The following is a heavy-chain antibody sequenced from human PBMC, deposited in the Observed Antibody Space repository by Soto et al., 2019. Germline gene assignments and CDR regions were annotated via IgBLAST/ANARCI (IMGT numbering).Heavy chain of an antibody. V-gene: IGHV1-3*01. CDR3: ASNRDGYNYAFDY. D-gene: IGHD5-12*01. Sequence: ASVKVSCKASGYTFTSYAMHWVRQAPGQRLEWMGWINAGNGNTKYSQKFQGRVTITRDTSASTAYMELSSLGSEDTAVYYCASNRDGYNYAFDYWGQGTLVTAPQ. J-gene: IGHJ4*02. CDR2: INAGNGNT. CDR1: GYTFTSYA.